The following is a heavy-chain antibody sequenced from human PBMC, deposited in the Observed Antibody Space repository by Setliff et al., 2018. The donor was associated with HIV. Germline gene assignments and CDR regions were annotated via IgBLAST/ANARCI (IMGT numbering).Heavy chain of an antibody. CDR1: GGSISSGGYY. Sequence: PSETLSLTCTVSGGSISSGGYYWSWIRQHPGKGLEWIGYIYYSGSTYYNPSLKSRVTISVDTSKNQFSLKLTSVTAADTAMYFCARDATSEGYMDVWGKGTTVTVSS. V-gene: IGHV4-31*03. CDR2: IYYSGST. CDR3: ARDATSEGYMDV. J-gene: IGHJ6*03.